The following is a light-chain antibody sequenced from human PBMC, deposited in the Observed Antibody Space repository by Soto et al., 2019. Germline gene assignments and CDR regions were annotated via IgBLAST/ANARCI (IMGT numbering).Light chain of an antibody. CDR2: WAS. CDR1: QSVLYSANNMNY. CDR3: QQYSSSSLT. V-gene: IGKV4-1*01. Sequence: DIVMTQSPDSLAVSLGERATINCKSSQSVLYSANNMNYLAWYQQKPGQPPKLLIYWASTREAGVPARFSGSGSGTDFTLTINSLQAEDVAVYYCQQYSSSSLTFGQGTKVEIK. J-gene: IGKJ1*01.